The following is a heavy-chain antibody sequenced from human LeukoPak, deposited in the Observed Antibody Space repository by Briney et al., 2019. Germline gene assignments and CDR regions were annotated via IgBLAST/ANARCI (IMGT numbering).Heavy chain of an antibody. V-gene: IGHV4-59*08. Sequence: PSETLSLTCTVSGDSITTYYWGWIRQPPGKGLEWIGNIHHSGRTNYNPSFKSRVTISVDTSKNQFSLKLSSVTAADTAVYYCARPRDGYNFGAFDIWGQGTLVSVSS. J-gene: IGHJ3*02. CDR1: GDSITTYY. CDR2: IHHSGRT. D-gene: IGHD5-24*01. CDR3: ARPRDGYNFGAFDI.